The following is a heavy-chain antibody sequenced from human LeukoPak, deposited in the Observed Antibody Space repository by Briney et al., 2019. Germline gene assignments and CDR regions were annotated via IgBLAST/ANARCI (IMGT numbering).Heavy chain of an antibody. V-gene: IGHV4-59*11. Sequence: SETLSLTCTVSGGSISSHYWSWIRQPPGKGLEWIGYIYYSGSTNYNPSLKSRVTISVDTSKNQFSLKLSSVTAADTAVYYCARAQSGYSSSWFKIYFDYWGQGTLVTVSS. CDR1: GGSISSHY. CDR2: IYYSGST. D-gene: IGHD6-13*01. CDR3: ARAQSGYSSSWFKIYFDY. J-gene: IGHJ4*02.